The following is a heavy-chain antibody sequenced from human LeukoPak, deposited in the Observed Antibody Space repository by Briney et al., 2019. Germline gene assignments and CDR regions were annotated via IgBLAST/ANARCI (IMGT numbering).Heavy chain of an antibody. J-gene: IGHJ4*02. V-gene: IGHV5-51*01. D-gene: IGHD3-22*01. Sequence: ASVKVSCKGSGYSFTSYWIGWVRLMPGKGLEWMGIIYPGDSDTRYSPSFQGQVTISADKSISTAYLQWSSLKASDTAMYYCARQDYYDSSGYGDFDYWGQGTLVTVSS. CDR1: GYSFTSYW. CDR3: ARQDYYDSSGYGDFDY. CDR2: IYPGDSDT.